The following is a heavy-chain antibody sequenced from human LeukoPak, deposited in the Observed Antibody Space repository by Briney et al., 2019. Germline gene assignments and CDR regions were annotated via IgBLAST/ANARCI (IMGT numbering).Heavy chain of an antibody. CDR3: AKDHVDSSSWSQYFEL. CDR2: IHSDGSTT. Sequence: GGSLRLSCAVSGITVSKYWMHWVRQVPGKGLVWVSRIHSDGSTTDYADSVKGRFTITRDSAKNTLYLEMNSLRAEDTAVYFCAKDHVDSSSWSQYFELWGRGTLVTVSS. CDR1: GITVSKYW. V-gene: IGHV3-74*01. D-gene: IGHD6-13*01. J-gene: IGHJ2*01.